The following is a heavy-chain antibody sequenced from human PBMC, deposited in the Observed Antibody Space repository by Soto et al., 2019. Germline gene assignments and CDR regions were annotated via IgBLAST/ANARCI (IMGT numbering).Heavy chain of an antibody. Sequence: GGSLRLSCAASGFTFSSYGMHWVRQAPGKGLEWVAVISYDGSNKYYADSVKGRFTISRDNSKNTLYLQMNSLRAEDTAVYYCAKDQWGVDTAMVPSFYYYYYMDVWGKGTTVTVSS. D-gene: IGHD5-18*01. V-gene: IGHV3-30*18. J-gene: IGHJ6*03. CDR1: GFTFSSYG. CDR3: AKDQWGVDTAMVPSFYYYYYMDV. CDR2: ISYDGSNK.